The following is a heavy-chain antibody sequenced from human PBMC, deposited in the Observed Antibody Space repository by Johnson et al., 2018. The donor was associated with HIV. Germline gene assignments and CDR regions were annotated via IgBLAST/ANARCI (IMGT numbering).Heavy chain of an antibody. CDR3: ARVTTVTPISPII. D-gene: IGHD4-11*01. Sequence: VQLVESGGGLVQPGGSLRLSCVASGFTVSSNYITWVRQAPGKGLEWVSVIYSGGSTYYADSVKGRFTISRDNSKNTLYLQMNSLRAEDTAVYYCARVTTVTPISPIIWGQGTMVTVSS. V-gene: IGHV3-66*01. CDR1: GFTVSSNY. J-gene: IGHJ3*02. CDR2: IYSGGST.